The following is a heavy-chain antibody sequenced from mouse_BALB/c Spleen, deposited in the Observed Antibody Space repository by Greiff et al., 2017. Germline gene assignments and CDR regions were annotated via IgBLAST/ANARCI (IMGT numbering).Heavy chain of an antibody. V-gene: IGHV1S56*01. Sequence: QVQLKQSGPELVKPGASVKMSCKASGYTFTSYYIHWVKQRPGQGLEWIGWIYPGDGSTKYNEKFKGKTTLTADKSSSTAYMLLSSLTSEDSAIYCCARGYGNYINYYAMDYWGQGTSVTVSS. CDR1: GYTFTSYY. D-gene: IGHD2-10*02. CDR3: ARGYGNYINYYAMDY. J-gene: IGHJ4*01. CDR2: IYPGDGST.